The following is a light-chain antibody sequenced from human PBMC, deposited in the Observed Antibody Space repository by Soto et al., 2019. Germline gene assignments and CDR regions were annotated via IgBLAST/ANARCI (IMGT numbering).Light chain of an antibody. V-gene: IGKV1-5*01. CDR3: QQYDYSRT. CDR1: QSVSSW. J-gene: IGKJ1*01. CDR2: DVS. Sequence: DIQLTQSPSTLSASVGDRVTITCRASQSVSSWLAWYQQKPGKAPKLLIFDVSNLESGVPSRFSGSGSGTGFPLTINSRLFDDFPIYYCQQYDYSRTFGEGTKLEIK.